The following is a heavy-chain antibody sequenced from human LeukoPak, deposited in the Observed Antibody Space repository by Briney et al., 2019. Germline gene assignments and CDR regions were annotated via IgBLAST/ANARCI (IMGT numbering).Heavy chain of an antibody. V-gene: IGHV5-51*01. CDR2: IYAADSDT. J-gene: IGHJ5*02. CDR3: ARLEFGGLYT. Sequence: AGESPKISCKGSGYSFTSYWIGWVRQMPGKGLEWMGIIYAADSDTRYSPSFQGQVTISADKSISTAYLQWSGLKASDTAMYYCARLEFGGLYTWGQGTLVTVSS. D-gene: IGHD3-10*01. CDR1: GYSFTSYW.